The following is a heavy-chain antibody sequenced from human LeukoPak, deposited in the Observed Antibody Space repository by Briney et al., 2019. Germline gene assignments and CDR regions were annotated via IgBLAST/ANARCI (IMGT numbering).Heavy chain of an antibody. J-gene: IGHJ6*04. D-gene: IGHD1-26*01. CDR1: GGSISSYY. Sequence: SETLSLTCTVSGGSISSYYWSWIRQPPGKGLEWIGYIYYSGSTNYNPSLKSRVTISVDTSKNQFSLKLSSVTAADTAVYYCARAPAGWVDVWGKGTTVTVSS. CDR2: IYYSGST. V-gene: IGHV4-59*01. CDR3: ARAPAGWVDV.